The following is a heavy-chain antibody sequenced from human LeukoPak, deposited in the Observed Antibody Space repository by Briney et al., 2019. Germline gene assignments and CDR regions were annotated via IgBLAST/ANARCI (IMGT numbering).Heavy chain of an antibody. V-gene: IGHV4-4*07. CDR3: ARLTSSWYQDWYFDL. CDR2: IYGTGTI. J-gene: IGHJ2*01. CDR1: GGSISSYY. Sequence: SETLSLTCTVSGGSISSYYWSWIRQPAGKGLEWIGRIYGTGTITYNPSLQSRVTMSVDTSKNEFSLKMSSVTAADTAVYYCARLTSSWYQDWYFDLWGRGTLVTVSS. D-gene: IGHD6-13*01.